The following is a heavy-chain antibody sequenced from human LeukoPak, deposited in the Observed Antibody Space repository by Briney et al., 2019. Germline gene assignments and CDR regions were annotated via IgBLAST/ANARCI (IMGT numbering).Heavy chain of an antibody. V-gene: IGHV3-20*04. D-gene: IGHD3-10*01. CDR1: GFTFDDHG. J-gene: IGHJ5*02. CDR2: IKWDGGRT. Sequence: GGSLRLSCAASGFTFDDHGMSWVRQAPGKGLEWVSGIKWDGGRTGYADSVKGRFTISRDNAKNSVYLQMNSLRAEDTALYYCAREDRYYYGSGDNWFDPWGQGTLVTVSS. CDR3: AREDRYYYGSGDNWFDP.